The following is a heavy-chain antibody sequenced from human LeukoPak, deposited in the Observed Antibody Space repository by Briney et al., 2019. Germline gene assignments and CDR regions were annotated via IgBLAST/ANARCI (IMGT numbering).Heavy chain of an antibody. CDR1: GYSFTSYW. D-gene: IGHD2-2*02. J-gene: IGHJ5*02. V-gene: IGHV5-51*01. CDR3: ARLVVPAAIHGDWFDP. Sequence: GESLKISCKGSGYSFTSYWIGWVRQMPGKGLEWMGIIYPGDSDTRYSPSFQGQVTISADKSIRTAYLQWSSLKASDTAMYYCARLVVPAAIHGDWFDPWGQGTLVTVSS. CDR2: IYPGDSDT.